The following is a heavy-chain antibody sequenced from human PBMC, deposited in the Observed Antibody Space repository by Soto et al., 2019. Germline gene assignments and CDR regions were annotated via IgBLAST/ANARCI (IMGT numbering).Heavy chain of an antibody. D-gene: IGHD4-17*01. V-gene: IGHV4-39*01. CDR1: GGSISSSSYY. J-gene: IGHJ5*02. CDR2: IYYSGST. Sequence: SETLSLTCTVSGGSISSSSYYWGWIRQPPGKGLEWIGSIYYSGSTYYNPSLKSRVTISVDTSKNQFSLKLSSVTAADTAVYYCARQHGDYVEWWFDPWGQGTLVTVSS. CDR3: ARQHGDYVEWWFDP.